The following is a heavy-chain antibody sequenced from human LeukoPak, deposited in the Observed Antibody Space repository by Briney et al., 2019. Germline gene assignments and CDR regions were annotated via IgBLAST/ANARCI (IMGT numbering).Heavy chain of an antibody. Sequence: SETLSRTCTVSGGSISSYYWSWIRQPPGKGLEWIGYFHYSGSTNYNPSLRSRVTISVDTSKNQFSLKLSSVTAADTAVYYCARHSGYDYRFDYWGQGALVTVSS. D-gene: IGHD5-12*01. CDR2: FHYSGST. J-gene: IGHJ4*02. CDR3: ARHSGYDYRFDY. V-gene: IGHV4-59*01. CDR1: GGSISSYY.